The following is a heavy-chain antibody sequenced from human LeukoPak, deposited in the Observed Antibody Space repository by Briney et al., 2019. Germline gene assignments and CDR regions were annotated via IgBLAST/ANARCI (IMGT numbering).Heavy chain of an antibody. CDR2: MYNSGSH. V-gene: IGHV4-59*08. J-gene: IGHJ3*02. CDR3: ARQDSSYGDAFDI. D-gene: IGHD3-22*01. CDR1: GGSVSSYY. Sequence: SETLSLTCSVSGGSVSSYYWSWIRQPPGKGLEWIGYMYNSGSHYYNPSLKSRVTISLDTSENQISLKLSSVTAADTAVYYCARQDSSYGDAFDIWGQGTMVTVSS.